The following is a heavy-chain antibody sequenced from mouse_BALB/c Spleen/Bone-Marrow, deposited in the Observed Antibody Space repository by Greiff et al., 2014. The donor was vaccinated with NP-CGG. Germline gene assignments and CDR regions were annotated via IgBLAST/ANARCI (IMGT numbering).Heavy chain of an antibody. V-gene: IGHV2-6*02. CDR2: IWSDGNT. CDR3: ARNPYGNYAMNY. CDR1: GFSLSSYG. J-gene: IGHJ4*01. Sequence: VQLVESGPGLVAPSQSLSITCTVSGFSLSSYGVHWVRQPPGKGLEWLVVIWSDGNTTYNSTLKSRLSISKDNSKSQVFLKMNSLQTDDTAMYYCARNPYGNYAMNYWGQGTSVTVSS. D-gene: IGHD2-10*02.